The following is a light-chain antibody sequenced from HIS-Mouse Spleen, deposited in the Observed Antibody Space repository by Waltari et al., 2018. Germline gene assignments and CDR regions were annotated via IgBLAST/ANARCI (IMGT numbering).Light chain of an antibody. J-gene: IGLJ2*01. Sequence: QSALTQPASVSGSPGQSIPLSCTGTSRDVGGSNYVSWSQQHPGKAPKLMIYDVSNRPSGVSNRFSGSKSGNTASLTISGLQAEDEADYYCSSYTSSSFNVVFGGGTKLTVL. CDR3: SSYTSSSFNVV. CDR2: DVS. CDR1: SRDVGGSNY. V-gene: IGLV2-14*03.